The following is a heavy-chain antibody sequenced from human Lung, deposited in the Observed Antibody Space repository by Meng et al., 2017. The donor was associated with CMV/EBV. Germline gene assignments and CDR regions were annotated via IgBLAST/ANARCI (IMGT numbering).Heavy chain of an antibody. CDR2: ISWDGGST. CDR3: AKDRYSGSYSSPGYFDY. CDR1: GFTFDDYT. V-gene: IGHV3-43*01. D-gene: IGHD1-26*01. J-gene: IGHJ4*02. Sequence: GESXKISCAASGFTFDDYTMHWVRQAPGKGLEWVSLISWDGGSTYYADSVKGRFTISRDNSKNSLYLQMNSLRTEDTALYYCAKDRYSGSYSSPGYFDYWGQVTLVTVSS.